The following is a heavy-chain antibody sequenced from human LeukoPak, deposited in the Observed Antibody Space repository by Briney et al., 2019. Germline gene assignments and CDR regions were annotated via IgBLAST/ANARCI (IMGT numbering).Heavy chain of an antibody. J-gene: IGHJ4*02. V-gene: IGHV4-34*01. CDR2: INHSGST. CDR3: ASRVSRYYYDSSGYIDY. CDR1: GGSFSGYY. Sequence: PSETLSLTCAVYGGSFSGYYWSWIRQPPGKGLEWIGEINHSGSTNYNPSLKSRVTISVDTSKNQFSLKLSSVTAADTAVYYCASRVSRYYYDSSGYIDYWGQGTLVTVSS. D-gene: IGHD3-22*01.